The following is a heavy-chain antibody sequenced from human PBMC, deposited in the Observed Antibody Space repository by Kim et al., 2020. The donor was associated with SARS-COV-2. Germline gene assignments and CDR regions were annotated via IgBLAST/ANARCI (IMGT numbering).Heavy chain of an antibody. CDR3: ARIGDY. D-gene: IGHD2-15*01. V-gene: IGHV5-51*01. J-gene: IGHJ4*02. Sequence: YPGDAETRYSPAFQGKVTISADKSISTAYLQWSSLKASDTAMYYCARIGDYWGQGTLVTVSS. CDR2: YPGDAET.